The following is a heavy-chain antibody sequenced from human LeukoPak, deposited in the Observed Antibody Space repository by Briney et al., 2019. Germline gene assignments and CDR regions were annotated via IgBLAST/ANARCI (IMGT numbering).Heavy chain of an antibody. V-gene: IGHV1-2*02. CDR3: AGPSPFEYSSSLAAFYI. D-gene: IGHD6-6*01. Sequence: ASVKVSCKASGYTFTGYYMHWVRQAPGQGLEWMGWINPNSGGTNYAQKFQGRVTMTRDTSISTAYMELSRLRSDDTAVYYCAGPSPFEYSSSLAAFYIWVQWTMITV. CDR2: INPNSGGT. CDR1: GYTFTGYY. J-gene: IGHJ3*02.